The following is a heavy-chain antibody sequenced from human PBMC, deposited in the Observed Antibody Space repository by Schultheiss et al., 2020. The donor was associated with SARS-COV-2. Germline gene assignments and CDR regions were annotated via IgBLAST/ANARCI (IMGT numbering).Heavy chain of an antibody. V-gene: IGHV4-4*02. CDR2: IYHSGST. CDR3: ARDPHYYDILTGYSYYFDY. J-gene: IGHJ4*02. CDR1: GGSISSSNS. D-gene: IGHD3-9*01. Sequence: SETLSLTCAVSGGSISSSNSWSWVRQPPGKGLEWIGEIYHSGSTNYNPSLKSRVTISVDKSKNQFSLKLSSVTAADTAVYYCARDPHYYDILTGYSYYFDYWGQGTLVTVSS.